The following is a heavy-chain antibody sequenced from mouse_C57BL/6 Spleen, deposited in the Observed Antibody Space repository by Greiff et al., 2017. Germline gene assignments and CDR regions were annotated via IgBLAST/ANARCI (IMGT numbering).Heavy chain of an antibody. Sequence: QVQLQQSGPELVKPGASVTLSCKASGYTFTSYDINWVKQRPGQGLEWIGWIYPRDGSTKYNEKFKGKATLTVDTSSSTAYMELHSLTSEDSAVYFCARMITTVVATGNFDYWGQGTTLTVSS. J-gene: IGHJ2*01. D-gene: IGHD1-1*01. V-gene: IGHV1-85*01. CDR3: ARMITTVVATGNFDY. CDR1: GYTFTSYD. CDR2: IYPRDGST.